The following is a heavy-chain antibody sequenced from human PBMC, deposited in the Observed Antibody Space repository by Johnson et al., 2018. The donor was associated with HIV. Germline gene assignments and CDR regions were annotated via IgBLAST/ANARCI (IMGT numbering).Heavy chain of an antibody. V-gene: IGHV3-13*01. CDR3: ARGGSNIRSFGVVTNLGAFDM. CDR1: GFTVNSNY. Sequence: VQLVESGGGVVQPGRSLRLSCAASGFTVNSNYMSWVRQAPGKGLEWVSVISAAGDTYYPGSVKGRFTISRANVKNSLYLQMNSLRAGDTAVYYCARGGSNIRSFGVVTNLGAFDMWGQGTMVTVSS. CDR2: ISAAGDT. J-gene: IGHJ3*02. D-gene: IGHD3-3*02.